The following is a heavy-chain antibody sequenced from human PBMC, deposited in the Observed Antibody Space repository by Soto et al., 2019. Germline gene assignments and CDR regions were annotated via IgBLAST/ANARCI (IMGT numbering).Heavy chain of an antibody. CDR2: ISYDGSNK. Sequence: PGGSLRLSCAASGFTFSSYAMHWVRQAPGKGLEWVAVISYDGSNKYYADSVKGRFTISRDNSKNTLYLQMNSLRAEDTAVYYCARDRYSSGLAPRYYYYGMDVWGQGTTVTVSS. CDR3: ARDRYSSGLAPRYYYYGMDV. J-gene: IGHJ6*02. D-gene: IGHD6-19*01. V-gene: IGHV3-30-3*01. CDR1: GFTFSSYA.